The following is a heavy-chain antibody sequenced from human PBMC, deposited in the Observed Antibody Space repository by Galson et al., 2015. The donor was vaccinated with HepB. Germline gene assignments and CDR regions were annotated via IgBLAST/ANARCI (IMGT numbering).Heavy chain of an antibody. J-gene: IGHJ4*02. CDR3: AKVATTVTAGWGDGSFDY. D-gene: IGHD4-17*01. Sequence: SLRLSCAASGFTFSSYAMSWVRQAPGKGLEWVSSISGSGGDTYYADSVKGRFTISRDNSKNTLYLQMNSLRAEDTAIYYCAKVATTVTAGWGDGSFDYWGQGTLVTVSS. V-gene: IGHV3-23*01. CDR1: GFTFSSYA. CDR2: ISGSGGDT.